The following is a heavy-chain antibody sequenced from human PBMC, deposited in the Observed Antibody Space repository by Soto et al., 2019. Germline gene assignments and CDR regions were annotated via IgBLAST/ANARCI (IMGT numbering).Heavy chain of an antibody. D-gene: IGHD3-10*01. CDR3: ARVPFGVGEWFDP. CDR2: IYNTGAT. V-gene: IGHV4-31*03. CDR1: GGSISSDGYY. J-gene: IGHJ5*02. Sequence: QVQLQESGPGLVKPSQTLSLTCTVSGGSISSDGYYWSWIRQFPGKGLEWIGYIYNTGATYYNPSLKSRLTISFGTSQNQFSLKLTSVTAADTAVYYCARVPFGVGEWFDPWGQGTLVTVSS.